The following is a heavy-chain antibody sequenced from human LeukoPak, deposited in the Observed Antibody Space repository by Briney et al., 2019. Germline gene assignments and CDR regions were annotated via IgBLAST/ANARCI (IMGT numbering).Heavy chain of an antibody. D-gene: IGHD2-2*01. CDR1: GFTFSRYS. CDR2: ITGSSDYI. J-gene: IGHJ4*02. CDR3: ARGRCSSTSCFFDY. Sequence: GGSLRLSCAASGFTFSRYSVNWVRQAPGKGLEWVSCITGSSDYIFYADSVRGRFTISRDNAKNSLYLQMNSLRAEDTALYYCARGRCSSTSCFFDYWGQGTLVTVSS. V-gene: IGHV3-21*01.